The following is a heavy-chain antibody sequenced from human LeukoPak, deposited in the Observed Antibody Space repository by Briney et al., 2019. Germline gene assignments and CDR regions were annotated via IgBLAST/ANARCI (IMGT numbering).Heavy chain of an antibody. CDR3: AKMDDYFDY. V-gene: IGHV4-59*01. Sequence: PSETLSLTCTVSGGSIGGYFWSWIRQPPGKGLEWIGYIYYSGSTNYNPSLKSRVTISVDTSKNQFSLKLSSVTAADTAVYYCAKMDDYFDYWGQGTLVTVSS. D-gene: IGHD5-24*01. J-gene: IGHJ4*02. CDR1: GGSIGGYF. CDR2: IYYSGST.